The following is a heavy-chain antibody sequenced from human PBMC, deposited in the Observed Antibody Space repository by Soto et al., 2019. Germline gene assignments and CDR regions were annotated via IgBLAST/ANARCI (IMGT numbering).Heavy chain of an antibody. CDR2: INVGNGNT. D-gene: IGHD2-2*01. V-gene: IGHV1-3*01. J-gene: IGHJ3*02. Sequence: ASVKVSCKASGYKFSSYAIHWVRQAPGQRLEWMGWINVGNGNTKYSQKFQDRVTITRDTSASTAYMELSSLRSEDTAVYYCASDKCISTSCLGDAFDIWGQGTMVTVSS. CDR1: GYKFSSYA. CDR3: ASDKCISTSCLGDAFDI.